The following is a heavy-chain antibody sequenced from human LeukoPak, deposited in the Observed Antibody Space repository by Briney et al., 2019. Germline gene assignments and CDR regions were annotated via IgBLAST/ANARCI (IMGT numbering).Heavy chain of an antibody. V-gene: IGHV4-34*01. CDR2: INHSGST. D-gene: IGHD6-13*01. CDR1: GGSFSGYY. J-gene: IGHJ5*02. Sequence: SGTLSLTCAVYGGSFSGYYWSWIRQPPGKGLEWIGEINHSGSTNYNPSLKSRVTISVDTSKNQFSLKLSSVTAADTAVHYCARRYSSSWYGGQNWFDPWGQGTLVTVSS. CDR3: ARRYSSSWYGGQNWFDP.